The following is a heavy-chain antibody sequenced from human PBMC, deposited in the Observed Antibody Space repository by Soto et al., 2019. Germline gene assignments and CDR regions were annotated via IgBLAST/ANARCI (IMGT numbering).Heavy chain of an antibody. Sequence: SETLSLPCTVSGYSISSGYYWGWIRQPPGTGLEWIGSIHHTGTTSSNPSLTSRLTISVETSPNQSSLKLRYVTAADTAVASHVRERWIHYGGQGTLVTVSS. J-gene: IGHJ4*02. CDR2: IHHTGTT. CDR1: GYSISSGYY. CDR3: VRERWIHY. D-gene: IGHD2-2*03. V-gene: IGHV4-38-2*02.